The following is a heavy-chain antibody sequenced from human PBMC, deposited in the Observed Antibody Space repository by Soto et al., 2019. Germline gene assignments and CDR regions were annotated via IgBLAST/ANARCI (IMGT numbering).Heavy chain of an antibody. Sequence: GASVKVSCKASGYTFTSYDINWVRQATGQGLEWMGWMNPNSGNTGYAQKFQGRVTMTRNTSISTAYMELSSLRSEDTAVYYCARGGWLRRNNWFDPWGQGTLVTVSS. D-gene: IGHD5-12*01. CDR2: MNPNSGNT. J-gene: IGHJ5*02. CDR3: ARGGWLRRNNWFDP. V-gene: IGHV1-8*01. CDR1: GYTFTSYD.